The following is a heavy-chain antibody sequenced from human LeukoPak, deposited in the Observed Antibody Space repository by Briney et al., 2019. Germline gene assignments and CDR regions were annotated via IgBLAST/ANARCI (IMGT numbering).Heavy chain of an antibody. D-gene: IGHD6-13*01. CDR1: GYTFTGYY. CDR3: ARDKVIASAGTPNWFDP. V-gene: IGHV1-2*02. CDR2: INPNSGGT. Sequence: GASVKVSCKASGYTFTGYYMHWVRQAPGQGLEWMGWINPNSGGTNYAQKFQGRVTMTTDTPTSTAYMELRSLRSDDTAVYYCARDKVIASAGTPNWFDPWGQGTLVTVSS. J-gene: IGHJ5*02.